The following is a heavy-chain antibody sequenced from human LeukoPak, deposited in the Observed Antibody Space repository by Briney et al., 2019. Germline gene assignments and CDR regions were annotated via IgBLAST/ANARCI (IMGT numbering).Heavy chain of an antibody. CDR3: ARGRPRYDFWSGYSPTDAFDI. J-gene: IGHJ3*02. D-gene: IGHD3-3*01. CDR1: GGTFSSYA. Sequence: SVKVSCKASGGTFSSYAISWVRQAPGQGLEWMGGIIPIFGTANYAQKFQGRVTITTDESTSTAYMELSSLRSEDTAVYYCARGRPRYDFWSGYSPTDAFDIWGQGAMVTVSS. CDR2: IIPIFGTA. V-gene: IGHV1-69*05.